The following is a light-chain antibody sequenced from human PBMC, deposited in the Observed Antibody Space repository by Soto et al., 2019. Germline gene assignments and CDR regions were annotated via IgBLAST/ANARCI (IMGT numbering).Light chain of an antibody. V-gene: IGKV3-15*01. J-gene: IGKJ4*01. CDR2: HAS. CDR3: QQYNKWPLT. CDR1: QSVSSN. Sequence: EIVMTQSPATLSVSPGERATLSCRASQSVSSNLAWYQQTPGQAPRLLIYHASTRATGIPARFSGSGSGTECTLTISSLQSEDFAVYYCQQYNKWPLTFGGGTKVAIK.